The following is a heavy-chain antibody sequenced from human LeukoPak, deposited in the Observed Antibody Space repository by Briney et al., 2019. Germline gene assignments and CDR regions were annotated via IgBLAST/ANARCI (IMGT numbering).Heavy chain of an antibody. CDR2: IIPIFGTA. D-gene: IGHD3-10*01. CDR1: GGTFSSYA. V-gene: IGHV1-69*13. Sequence: GASVKVSCKSSGGTFSSYAISWVRQAPGQGLEWMGGIIPIFGTANYAQKFQGRVTITADESTSTAYMELSSLRSEDTAVYYCARDSLGFNRGSGSYYRGYYYYYMDVWGKGTTVTISS. J-gene: IGHJ6*03. CDR3: ARDSLGFNRGSGSYYRGYYYYYMDV.